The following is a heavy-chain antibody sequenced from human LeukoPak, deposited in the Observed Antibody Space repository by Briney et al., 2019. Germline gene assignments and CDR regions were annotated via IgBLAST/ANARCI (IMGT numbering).Heavy chain of an antibody. Sequence: SETLSLTCSVSGYSISNGYYWAWIRQSPGKGLEWIGTIYDSGRSYSNPSLNSRVTISIDTSKNQFSLKLSSVTAADTAVYYCARSVQLDSSGYLYWGQGTLVTVSS. CDR2: IYDSGRS. V-gene: IGHV4-38-2*02. CDR3: ARSVQLDSSGYLY. CDR1: GYSISNGYY. D-gene: IGHD3-22*01. J-gene: IGHJ4*02.